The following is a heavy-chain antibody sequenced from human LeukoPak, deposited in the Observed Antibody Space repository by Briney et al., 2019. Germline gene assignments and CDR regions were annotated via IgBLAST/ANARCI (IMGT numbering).Heavy chain of an antibody. J-gene: IGHJ5*02. V-gene: IGHV4-59*08. CDR3: ASFSWGSGSYNQEAIWSWFDP. CDR1: GGSISSYY. CDR2: INYSGNT. Sequence: SETLSLTCTVPGGSISSYYWSWIRQPPRKGLEWIGYINYSGNTNYNPSLKSRVTIPVDTSKNQFSLKLSSVTAADTAVYYCASFSWGSGSYNQEAIWSWFDPWGQGTLVTVSS. D-gene: IGHD3-10*01.